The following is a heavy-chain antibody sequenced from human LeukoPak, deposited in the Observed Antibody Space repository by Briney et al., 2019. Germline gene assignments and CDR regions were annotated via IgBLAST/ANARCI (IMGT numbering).Heavy chain of an antibody. Sequence: PSETLSLTCTVSGGSISSYYWSWIRQPPGKGLEWIGYIYYSGSTNYNPSLKSRVTISVDTPKNQFSLKLSSVTAADTAVYYCARAEDYSNYSGWGQGTLVTVSS. V-gene: IGHV4-59*01. J-gene: IGHJ4*02. D-gene: IGHD4-11*01. CDR1: GGSISSYY. CDR3: ARAEDYSNYSG. CDR2: IYYSGST.